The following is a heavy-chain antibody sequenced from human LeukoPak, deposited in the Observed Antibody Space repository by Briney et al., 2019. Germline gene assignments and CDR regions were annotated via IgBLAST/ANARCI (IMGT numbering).Heavy chain of an antibody. Sequence: ASVKVSCKASGYTFTGYYMHWVRQAPGQGLEWMGWINPNSGGTNYAQKFQGRVTMTRDTSISTAYMELSSLRSEDTAVYYCARRSSSSWYGLNYYYYYMDVWGKGTTVTVSS. J-gene: IGHJ6*03. CDR1: GYTFTGYY. D-gene: IGHD6-13*01. CDR2: INPNSGGT. CDR3: ARRSSSSWYGLNYYYYYMDV. V-gene: IGHV1-2*02.